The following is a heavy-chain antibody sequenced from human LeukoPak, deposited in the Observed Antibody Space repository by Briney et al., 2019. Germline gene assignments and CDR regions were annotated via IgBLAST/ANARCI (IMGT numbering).Heavy chain of an antibody. J-gene: IGHJ4*02. V-gene: IGHV1-69*13. D-gene: IGHD3-3*01. CDR1: GGTFSSYA. CDR2: IIPIFGTA. CDR3: ARDETYYDFWSGYPNFDY. Sequence: ASVKVSCKASGGTFSSYAISWVRQAPGQGLEWMGGIIPIFGTANYPQKFQGRVTITADESTSTAYMELSSLRSEDTAVYYCARDETYYDFWSGYPNFDYWGQGTLVTVSS.